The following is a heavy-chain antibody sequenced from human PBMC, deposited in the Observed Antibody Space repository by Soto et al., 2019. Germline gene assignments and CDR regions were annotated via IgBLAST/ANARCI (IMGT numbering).Heavy chain of an antibody. J-gene: IGHJ6*02. V-gene: IGHV3-33*01. CDR1: GFTFTHYG. Sequence: QLQLVESGGGVVKPGRSLRLSCAGSGFTFTHYGMHWVRQAPGKGLQWVAVMCYDRSNIIYANSVKGRFTISRDNSNNMMYLPMNNPSVDDSAVYSDARARATGSRWIAGMDVWGQGTTVTVSS. CDR3: ARARATGSRWIAGMDV. D-gene: IGHD2-21*01. CDR2: MCYDRSNI.